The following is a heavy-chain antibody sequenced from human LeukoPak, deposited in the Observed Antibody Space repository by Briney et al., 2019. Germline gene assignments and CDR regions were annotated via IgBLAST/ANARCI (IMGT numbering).Heavy chain of an antibody. Sequence: SETLSLTCAVYGGSFSGYYWSWIRQPPGKGLEWIGEINHSGSTNYNPSLKSRVTISVDTSKNQFSLKLSSVTAADTAVYYCARGRYFQHWGQGTLVTVSS. J-gene: IGHJ1*01. CDR2: INHSGST. V-gene: IGHV4-34*01. CDR1: GGSFSGYY. CDR3: ARGRYFQH.